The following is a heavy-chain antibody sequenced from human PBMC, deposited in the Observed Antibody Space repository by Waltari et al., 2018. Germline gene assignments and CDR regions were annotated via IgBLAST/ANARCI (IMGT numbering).Heavy chain of an antibody. CDR2: IRQDGGEE. Sequence: EVQLVESGGDLVRPGGSLRLSCEASGFPFSTYWMSWVRQAPGKGVEWVADIRQDGGEERYVASVRGRFIISRDNAKNSVFLQMDSLRAEDTALYYCAKDNWGLPGGIDGFDVWGQGTMVTVSS. CDR1: GFPFSTYW. CDR3: AKDNWGLPGGIDGFDV. V-gene: IGHV3-7*01. D-gene: IGHD7-27*01. J-gene: IGHJ3*01.